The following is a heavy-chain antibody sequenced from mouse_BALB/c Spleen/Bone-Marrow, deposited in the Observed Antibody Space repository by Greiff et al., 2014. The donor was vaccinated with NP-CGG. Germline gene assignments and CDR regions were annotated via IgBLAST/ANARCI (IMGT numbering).Heavy chain of an antibody. CDR3: ARYRYYGSSGWDY. Sequence: VQLQQSGAELVKPGASVKLSCTASGFNIKDTHIHWVKQRPEQGLEWIGRIDPVNGNTKYDPKFQGKATITADTSSNTAYLHLSSLTSEDTAVYYCARYRYYGSSGWDYWGQGTSVTVSS. J-gene: IGHJ4*01. CDR1: GFNIKDTH. CDR2: IDPVNGNT. D-gene: IGHD1-1*01. V-gene: IGHV14-3*02.